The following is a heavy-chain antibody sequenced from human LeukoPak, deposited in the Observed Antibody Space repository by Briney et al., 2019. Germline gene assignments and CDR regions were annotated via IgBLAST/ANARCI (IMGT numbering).Heavy chain of an antibody. CDR1: GFTFSSYG. D-gene: IGHD4-23*01. V-gene: IGHV3-33*01. CDR3: ARGRQLRWPDY. J-gene: IGHJ4*02. Sequence: PGGSLRLSCAASGFTFSSYGMHWVRQAPGKGLEWVAVIWYDGSNKYYVDSVKGRFTISRDNAKNSLYLQMNSLRAEDTAVYYCARGRQLRWPDYWGQGTLVTVSS. CDR2: IWYDGSNK.